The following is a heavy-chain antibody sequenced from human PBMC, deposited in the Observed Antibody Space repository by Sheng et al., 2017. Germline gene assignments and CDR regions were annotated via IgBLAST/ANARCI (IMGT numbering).Heavy chain of an antibody. V-gene: IGHV3-11*05. CDR3: ARNHHSLALEY. D-gene: IGHD3-16*01. Sequence: QVQLVESGGGLVKPGGSLRLSCAASGFTFSDYYMTWVRQAPGKGLEWVSYISSGSTYTDYADSVKGRFTISRDNAQNSLFLQMNTLRAEDTAVYYCARNHHSLALEYWGQGTLVTVSS. CDR2: ISSGSTYT. CDR1: GFTFSDYY. J-gene: IGHJ4*02.